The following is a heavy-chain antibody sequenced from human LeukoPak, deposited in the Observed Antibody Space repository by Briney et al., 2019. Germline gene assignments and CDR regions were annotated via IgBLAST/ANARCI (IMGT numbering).Heavy chain of an antibody. V-gene: IGHV3-30*18. Sequence: GGSLRLSCAASGHTYSRYGMHWARQAPGKGLVWVAVISYDGSNKYYADFVKGRFPISRDNSTNTLYLQMNSLRAEDTAVYYCAKPALPSQDAFDIWAEGPMLTVSS. CDR3: AKPALPSQDAFDI. D-gene: IGHD2-2*01. J-gene: IGHJ3*02. CDR2: ISYDGSNK. CDR1: GHTYSRYG.